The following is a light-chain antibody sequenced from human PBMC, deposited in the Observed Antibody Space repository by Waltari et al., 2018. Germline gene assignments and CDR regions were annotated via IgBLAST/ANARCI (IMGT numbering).Light chain of an antibody. CDR1: QTSRTY. CDR3: QQSFSTPRT. CDR2: VAS. Sequence: IQMTQPLSPLSASVGDRITPSCRASQTSRTYLTWYQRRPGEAPKSLIVVASTLRGGAPSRFSGSVAGTDFTLTISGLQPEDCDTYYCQQSFSTPRTFGGGTRVEIK. J-gene: IGKJ4*01. V-gene: IGKV1-39*01.